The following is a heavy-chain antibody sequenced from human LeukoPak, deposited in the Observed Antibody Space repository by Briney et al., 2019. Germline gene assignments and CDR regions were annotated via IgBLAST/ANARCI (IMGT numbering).Heavy chain of an antibody. CDR3: ARVASVAGTILAFDY. V-gene: IGHV4-39*07. CDR2: IYYSGST. J-gene: IGHJ4*02. CDR1: GGSISSSSYY. Sequence: SEILSLTCTVSGGSISSSSYYWGWIRQPPGKGLEWIGSIYYSGSTYYNPSLKSRVTISVDTSKNQFSLKLSSVTAADTAVYYCARVASVAGTILAFDYWGQGTLVTVSS. D-gene: IGHD6-19*01.